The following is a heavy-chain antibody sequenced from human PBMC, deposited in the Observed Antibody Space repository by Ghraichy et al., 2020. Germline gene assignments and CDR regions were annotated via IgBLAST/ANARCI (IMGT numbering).Heavy chain of an antibody. J-gene: IGHJ5*02. D-gene: IGHD6-13*01. CDR2: ISAYNGNT. CDR1: GYTFTSYG. Sequence: ASVKVSCKASGYTFTSYGISWVRQAPGQGLQWMGWISAYNGNTNYAQKLQGRVTMATDTSTSTAYMELRSLRSDDTAVYYCARDPDVGIGAAGRGWFDPWGQGTLVTVSS. CDR3: ARDPDVGIGAAGRGWFDP. V-gene: IGHV1-18*01.